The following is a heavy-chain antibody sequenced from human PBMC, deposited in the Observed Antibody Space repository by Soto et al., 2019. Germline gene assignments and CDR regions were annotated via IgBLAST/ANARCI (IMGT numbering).Heavy chain of an antibody. V-gene: IGHV3-30-3*01. CDR2: ISYDGSNK. CDR1: GFTFSSYA. J-gene: IGHJ6*02. D-gene: IGHD2-2*01. Sequence: PGGSLRLPCAASGFTFSSYAMHWVRQAPGKGLEWVAVISYDGSNKYYADSVKGRFTISRDNSKNTLYLQMNSLRAEDTAVYYCAILVVQTPLMDVWGQGTTVTVSS. CDR3: AILVVQTPLMDV.